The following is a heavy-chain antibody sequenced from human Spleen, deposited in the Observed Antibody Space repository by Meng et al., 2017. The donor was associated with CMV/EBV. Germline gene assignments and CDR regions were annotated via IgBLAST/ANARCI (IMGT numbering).Heavy chain of an antibody. CDR3: ARGRQVLDY. Sequence: VQLVGAGGVLFQPGGPLSLSFAASELAFSNYAMSWVRQAPGKGLEWVSGISGTGVTTYYADSVKGRFTISRDNAKNTLYVQMNSLTPEDTAVYYCARGRQVLDYWGQGTLVTVSS. V-gene: IGHV3-23*04. CDR2: ISGTGVTT. D-gene: IGHD4/OR15-4a*01. J-gene: IGHJ4*02. CDR1: ELAFSNYA.